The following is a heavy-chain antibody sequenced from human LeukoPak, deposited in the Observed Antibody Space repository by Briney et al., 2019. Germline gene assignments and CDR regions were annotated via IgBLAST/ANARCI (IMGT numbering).Heavy chain of an antibody. CDR3: ASLDTAKQPLANH. CDR2: IREERGQE. D-gene: IGHD5-18*01. Sequence: PGGSLRLSCVASGLTVSNHWMSWVRQALGKGLEWVANIREERGQEYYVDSVKGRFTISKNSAKNSLYLQMNTLRVEDTAMYYCASLDTAKQPLANHWGQGTLVTVSS. CDR1: GLTVSNHW. J-gene: IGHJ5*02. V-gene: IGHV3-7*03.